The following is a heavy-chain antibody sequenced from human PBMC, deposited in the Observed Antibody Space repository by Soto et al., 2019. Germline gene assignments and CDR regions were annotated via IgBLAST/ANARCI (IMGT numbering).Heavy chain of an antibody. CDR3: AKSDYVWGRKSPYYFDY. J-gene: IGHJ4*02. D-gene: IGHD3-16*01. CDR1: GFIFGNYA. V-gene: IGHV3-23*01. Sequence: EVQLLESGGASVQPGGSLRLSCAASGFIFGNYAMTWVRQAPGKGLEWVSAVTGSGGSTYYADSVKGRFSISRDNSKNTRHLPMTSLRGEVTAVYYCAKSDYVWGRKSPYYFDYWGQGTLVTVSS. CDR2: VTGSGGST.